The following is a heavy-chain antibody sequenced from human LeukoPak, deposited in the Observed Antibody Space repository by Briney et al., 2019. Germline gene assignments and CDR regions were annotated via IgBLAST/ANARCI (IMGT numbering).Heavy chain of an antibody. CDR3: ATHIPVGYMDV. CDR1: GGSVSNSFYY. V-gene: IGHV4-39*01. J-gene: IGHJ6*03. Sequence: SETLSLTCTVSGGSVSNSFYYWGWIRQPPGMGLEWIRSIHYSGRTYYNASLKSRVTISVDTSKEQFSLTLNSVTAADTAVYYCATHIPVGYMDVWGTGTTVTVSS. CDR2: IHYSGRT.